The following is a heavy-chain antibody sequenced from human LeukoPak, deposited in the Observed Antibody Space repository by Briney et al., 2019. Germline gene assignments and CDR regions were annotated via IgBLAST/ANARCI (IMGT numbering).Heavy chain of an antibody. V-gene: IGHV3-33*01. J-gene: IGHJ3*02. CDR1: GFTFSSYG. CDR2: IWYDGSNK. CDR3: ARGGYARKDAFDI. Sequence: GRSLRLSCAASGFTFSSYGMHWVRHAPGKGLEWVAVIWYDGSNKYYADSVKGRFTISRDNSKNTLYLQMNSLRAEDTAVYYCARGGYARKDAFDIWGQGTMVTVSS. D-gene: IGHD5-12*01.